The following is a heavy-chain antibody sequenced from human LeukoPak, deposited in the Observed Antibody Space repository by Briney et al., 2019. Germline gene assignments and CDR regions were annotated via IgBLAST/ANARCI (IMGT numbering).Heavy chain of an antibody. V-gene: IGHV1-2*02. CDR1: GYTFTAYY. CDR2: INPNSGDT. D-gene: IGHD3-16*01. CDR3: ARDEYVLTSFDP. J-gene: IGHJ5*02. Sequence: ASVKVSCKASGYTFTAYYMHWVRQAPGQGLEWMGWINPNSGDTNYAQKFQGRVTMTRDTSISTAYMELTSLTSDDTAVYYCARDEYVLTSFDPWGQGTLVTVSS.